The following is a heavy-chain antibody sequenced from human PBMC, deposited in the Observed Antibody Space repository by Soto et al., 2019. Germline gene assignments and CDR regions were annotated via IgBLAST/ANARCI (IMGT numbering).Heavy chain of an antibody. CDR1: GLTFSTYA. D-gene: IGHD1-7*01. V-gene: IGHV3-23*01. CDR3: AKDRNYPRDQFHY. Sequence: AGGSLRLSCLASGLTFSTYALSWVRQAPGKGLEWVSAISANGQGIYYADSVRGRFTISRDNSKNTIFLHMDSLRAEDTAVYYCAKDRNYPRDQFHYWGQGTLVTVSS. J-gene: IGHJ4*02. CDR2: ISANGQGI.